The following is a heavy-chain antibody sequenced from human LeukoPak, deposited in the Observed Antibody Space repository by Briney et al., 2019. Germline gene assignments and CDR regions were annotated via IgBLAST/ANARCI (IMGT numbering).Heavy chain of an antibody. J-gene: IGHJ4*02. CDR3: ARNLGRIAAAGTAVGY. CDR2: IYYSGST. Sequence: SETLSLTCTVSGGSISSSSYYWGWIRQPPGKGLEWIGSIYYSGSTYYNPSLKSRVTISVDTSKNQFSLKRSSVTAADTAVYYCARNLGRIAAAGTAVGYWGQGTLVTVSS. D-gene: IGHD6-13*01. CDR1: GGSISSSSYY. V-gene: IGHV4-39*07.